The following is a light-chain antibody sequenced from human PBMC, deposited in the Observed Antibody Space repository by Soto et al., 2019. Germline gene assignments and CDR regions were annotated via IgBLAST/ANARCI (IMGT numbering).Light chain of an antibody. CDR2: GAS. V-gene: IGKV3-20*01. Sequence: TVLAQSRAAQRCARGESTTRCSRASQSVSSYLAWYQQKPGQAPRLLIYGASSRATGIPDRFSGSGSGTDFTLTISRVEPEDLAVHYCQQYGRSPLTFGQGTKVDIK. CDR3: QQYGRSPLT. CDR1: QSVSSY. J-gene: IGKJ1*01.